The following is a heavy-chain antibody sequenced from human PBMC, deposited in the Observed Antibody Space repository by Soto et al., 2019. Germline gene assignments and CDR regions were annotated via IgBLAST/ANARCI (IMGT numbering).Heavy chain of an antibody. Sequence: QVQLQQSGPGLVKPSQTLSVTCAISGDSVSSNSAAWNWIRQSPSRGLEWLGRAYYRSKWYIDYAESVKSRIIINPDTFKNQLSLQLNSVAPEDTALYYCVRDSHHTSGIVGQIDFWGQGTLVTVSS. CDR2: AYYRSKWYI. D-gene: IGHD1-26*01. V-gene: IGHV6-1*01. CDR1: GDSVSSNSAA. J-gene: IGHJ4*02. CDR3: VRDSHHTSGIVGQIDF.